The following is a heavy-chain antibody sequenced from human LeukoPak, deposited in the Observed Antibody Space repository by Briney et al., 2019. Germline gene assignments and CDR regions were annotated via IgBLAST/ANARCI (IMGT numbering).Heavy chain of an antibody. CDR2: IYPGDSDT. Sequence: GASLQISSKGSGCGFTSYWIGWVRPMPGRGLEWMGIIYPGDSDTRYSPSFQGQVTISADKSISTAYLQWSSLKASDTAMYYCATQGHVDTAMVDYFDYWGQGTLVTVSS. V-gene: IGHV5-51*01. CDR3: ATQGHVDTAMVDYFDY. D-gene: IGHD5-18*01. J-gene: IGHJ4*02. CDR1: GCGFTSYW.